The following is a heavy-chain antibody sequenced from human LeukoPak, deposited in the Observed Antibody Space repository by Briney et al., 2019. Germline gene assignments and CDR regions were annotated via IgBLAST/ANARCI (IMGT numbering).Heavy chain of an antibody. CDR2: LYYSGTT. D-gene: IGHD3-16*01. V-gene: IGHV4-39*07. CDR1: GASISSSPHY. Sequence: SETLSLTCTVSGASISSSPHYWGWLRQAPGKGLEWIGTLYYSGTTFYKPSLKSRLTMSVDTSKNQFSLKLSSVTAADTAVYYCARDEGDFHFDYWGQGTLVTVSS. CDR3: ARDEGDFHFDY. J-gene: IGHJ4*02.